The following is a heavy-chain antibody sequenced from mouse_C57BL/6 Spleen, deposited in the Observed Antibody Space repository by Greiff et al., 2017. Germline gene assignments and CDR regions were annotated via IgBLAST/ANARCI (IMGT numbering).Heavy chain of an antibody. V-gene: IGHV6-6*01. D-gene: IGHD2-3*01. J-gene: IGHJ3*01. CDR3: TNDGYYSFAY. CDR2: IRNKANNHAT. CDR1: GFTFSDAW. Sequence: DVKLVESGGGLVQPGGSMKLSCAASGFTFSDAWMDWVRQSPEKGLEWVAEIRNKANNHATYYAESVKGRFTISRDDSKRSVYLPMNSLRAEDTGIYYCTNDGYYSFAYWGQGTLVTVSA.